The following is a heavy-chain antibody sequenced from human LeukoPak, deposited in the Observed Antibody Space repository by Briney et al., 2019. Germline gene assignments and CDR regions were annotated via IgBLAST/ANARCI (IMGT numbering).Heavy chain of an antibody. V-gene: IGHV4-59*01. Sequence: PSETRSLTCTVSGGSISSYYWSWIRQPPGKGLEWIGYIYYSGSTNYNPSLKSRVTISVDTSKNQFSLKLSSVTAADTAVYYCARGVLYCSSTSCYTNYYYGMDVWGQGTTVTVSS. D-gene: IGHD2-2*02. J-gene: IGHJ6*02. CDR3: ARGVLYCSSTSCYTNYYYGMDV. CDR2: IYYSGST. CDR1: GGSISSYY.